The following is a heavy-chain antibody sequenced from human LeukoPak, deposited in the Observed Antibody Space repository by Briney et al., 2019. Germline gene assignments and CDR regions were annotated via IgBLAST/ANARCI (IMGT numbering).Heavy chain of an antibody. V-gene: IGHV3-30-3*01. Sequence: PPGRSLRLSCAASGFTFSGYAMHWVRQAPGKGLEWVAVISYDGSNKYYADSVKGRFTISRDNSKNTLYLQMNSLRAEDTAVYYCAKIVGATNSHYWGQGTLVTVSS. J-gene: IGHJ4*02. CDR3: AKIVGATNSHY. CDR2: ISYDGSNK. D-gene: IGHD1-26*01. CDR1: GFTFSGYA.